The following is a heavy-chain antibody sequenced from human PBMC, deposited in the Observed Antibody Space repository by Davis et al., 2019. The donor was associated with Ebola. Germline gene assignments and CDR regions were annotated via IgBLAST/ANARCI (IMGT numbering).Heavy chain of an antibody. Sequence: PGGSLRLSCAASGFTFSSYAMTWARQAPGKGLEWVSAVTSSGGGTYYADSVKGRFTISRDNSKNTLYLQMNSLRAEDTAVYYCARVWSYRSTAFDIWGQGTMVTVSS. J-gene: IGHJ3*02. CDR2: VTSSGGGT. D-gene: IGHD3-16*02. V-gene: IGHV3-23*01. CDR1: GFTFSSYA. CDR3: ARVWSYRSTAFDI.